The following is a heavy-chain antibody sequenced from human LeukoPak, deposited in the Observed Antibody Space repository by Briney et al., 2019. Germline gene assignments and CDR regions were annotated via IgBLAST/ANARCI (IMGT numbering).Heavy chain of an antibody. V-gene: IGHV3-21*01. CDR3: ARVANYYGSGSYYDYFDY. D-gene: IGHD3-10*01. CDR2: ISSSSSYK. J-gene: IGHJ4*02. Sequence: GGSLRPSCVPSGFTPSSNSMNWVRQAPGEGLEWVSSISSSSSYKYDANSVKGRFPISRDNAKNSLYLKMNSLRAEDTAVYYCARVANYYGSGSYYDYFDYWGQGTLVTVSS. CDR1: GFTPSSNS.